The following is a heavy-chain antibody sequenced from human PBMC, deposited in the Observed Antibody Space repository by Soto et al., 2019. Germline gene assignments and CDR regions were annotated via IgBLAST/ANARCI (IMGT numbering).Heavy chain of an antibody. Sequence: QVQLVQSGAEVKKPGSSVKVSCKAPGGTFSSYAISWVRQAPGQGLEWMGGIIPIFGTANYAQKFQGRVTITADKSTSTAYMELSSLRSEDTAVYYCARDRYYDSSGYYYYYYGMDVWGQGTTVTVSS. CDR1: GGTFSSYA. CDR2: IIPIFGTA. D-gene: IGHD3-22*01. J-gene: IGHJ6*02. V-gene: IGHV1-69*06. CDR3: ARDRYYDSSGYYYYYYGMDV.